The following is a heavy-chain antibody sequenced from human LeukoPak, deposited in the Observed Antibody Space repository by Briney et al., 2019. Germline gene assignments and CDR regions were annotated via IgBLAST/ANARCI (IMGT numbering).Heavy chain of an antibody. D-gene: IGHD2-21*02. Sequence: GGSLRLSCAASGFTLSCCGMHWVRQAPGKGLEWVAYTSYDGSNENYIESVKGRLIISRDNSRNTLHLQMNSLRAEDTALYYCARWDGGDEGRLRYWGQGTLVTVSS. J-gene: IGHJ4*02. V-gene: IGHV3-33*05. CDR1: GFTLSCCG. CDR2: TSYDGSNE. CDR3: ARWDGGDEGRLRY.